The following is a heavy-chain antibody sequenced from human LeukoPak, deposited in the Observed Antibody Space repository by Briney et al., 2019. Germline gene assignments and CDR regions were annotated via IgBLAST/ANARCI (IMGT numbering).Heavy chain of an antibody. CDR1: GFTFSSYA. J-gene: IGHJ5*02. CDR3: ARGLVLVPIYNWFDP. V-gene: IGHV3-30-3*01. D-gene: IGHD6-13*01. CDR2: ISYDGSNK. Sequence: GGSLRLSCAASGFTFSSYAMHWVRQAPGKGLEWVAVISYDGSNKYYADSVKGRFTISRDNSKNTLYLQMNSLRAEDTAVYYCARGLVLVPIYNWFDPWGQGTLVTVSS.